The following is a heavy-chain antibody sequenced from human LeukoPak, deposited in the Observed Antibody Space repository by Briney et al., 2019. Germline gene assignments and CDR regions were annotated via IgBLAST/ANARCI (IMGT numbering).Heavy chain of an antibody. CDR3: ATGSIQDFGTMIEREGFDP. D-gene: IGHD3-22*01. V-gene: IGHV1-58*02. CDR2: IVVGSGNT. Sequence: ELSGPTLVKKPGTSVKVSCKASGFTFTSSAMQWVRQARGRRLEWIGWIVVGSGNTNYAQKFQGRVTITADKSTSTAYMELSSLRSEDTAVYYCATGSIQDFGTMIEREGFDPWGQGTLVTVSS. CDR1: GFTFTSSA. J-gene: IGHJ5*02.